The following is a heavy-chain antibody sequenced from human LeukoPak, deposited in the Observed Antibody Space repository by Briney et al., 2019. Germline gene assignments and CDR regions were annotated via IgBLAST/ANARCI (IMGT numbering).Heavy chain of an antibody. V-gene: IGHV4-34*01. CDR3: ARGYPGCSSTSCYTREYYYYGMDV. CDR1: GGSFSGYY. CDR2: INHSGST. J-gene: IGHJ6*02. D-gene: IGHD2-2*02. Sequence: KPSETLSLTCAVYGGSFSGYYWSWIRQPPGKGLEWIGEINHSGSTNYNPSLKSRVTISVDTSKNQFSLKLSSVTAADTAVYCCARGYPGCSSTSCYTREYYYYGMDVWGQGTTVTVSS.